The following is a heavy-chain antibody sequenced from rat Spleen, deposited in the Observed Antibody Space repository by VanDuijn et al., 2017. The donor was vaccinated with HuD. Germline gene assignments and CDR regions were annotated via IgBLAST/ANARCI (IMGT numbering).Heavy chain of an antibody. CDR3: ATAGTRISRFAY. V-gene: IGHV2-41*01. D-gene: IGHD1-4*01. J-gene: IGHJ3*01. CDR2: IWNSGDT. CDR1: GFSLTSYN. Sequence: QVQLKESGPGLVQPSQTLSLTCTVAGFSLTSYNVHWVRQSPGKGLEWMGVIWNSGDTRLNSALKSRLSVSKDTSKSQVFLKMNSLQTEDTATYYCATAGTRISRFAYWGQGTLVTVSS.